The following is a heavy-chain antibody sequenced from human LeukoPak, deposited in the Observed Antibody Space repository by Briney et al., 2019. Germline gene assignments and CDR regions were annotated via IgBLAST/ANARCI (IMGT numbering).Heavy chain of an antibody. Sequence: SETLSLTCAVSGYSISSGYYWGWIRQPPGKGLEWIGSIYHSGSTYYNPSLKSRVTISVDTPKNQFSLKLSSVTAADTAVYYCARDAGVPAAISCWFDPWGQGTLVTVSS. CDR2: IYHSGST. J-gene: IGHJ5*02. CDR3: ARDAGVPAAISCWFDP. D-gene: IGHD2-2*01. V-gene: IGHV4-38-2*02. CDR1: GYSISSGYY.